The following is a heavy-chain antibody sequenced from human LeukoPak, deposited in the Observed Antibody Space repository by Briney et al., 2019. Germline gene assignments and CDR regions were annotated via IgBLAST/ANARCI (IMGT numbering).Heavy chain of an antibody. CDR1: GGSISRSNW. D-gene: IGHD6-13*01. CDR2: IDHSGST. CDR3: AREIAGIAAAHDAFDI. J-gene: IGHJ3*02. V-gene: IGHV4-4*02. Sequence: KPSGTLSLTCAVSGGSISRSNWWSWVRQPPGKGLEWIGEIDHSGSTNYNPSLKSRVTISVDTSKNQFSLKLSSVAAADTAVYYCAREIAGIAAAHDAFDIWGQGTMVTVSS.